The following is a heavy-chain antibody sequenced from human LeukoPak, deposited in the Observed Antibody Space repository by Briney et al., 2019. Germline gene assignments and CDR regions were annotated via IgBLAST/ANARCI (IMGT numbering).Heavy chain of an antibody. CDR3: ARHSYCGSTTCYYYYGMDV. CDR1: GYSFTSYW. Sequence: GESLRISCEGSGYSFTSYWIGWVRQMPGKGLEWMGIIYPGDSDTRYSPPFQGQVTIPADKSISTAYLQWSSLKASDTAMYYCARHSYCGSTTCYYYYGMDVWGQGTTVTVSS. D-gene: IGHD2-2*01. CDR2: IYPGDSDT. V-gene: IGHV5-51*01. J-gene: IGHJ6*02.